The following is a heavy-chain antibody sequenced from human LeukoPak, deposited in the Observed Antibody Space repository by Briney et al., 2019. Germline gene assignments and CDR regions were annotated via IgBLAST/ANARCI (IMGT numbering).Heavy chain of an antibody. V-gene: IGHV1-2*02. CDR1: GYTFTGYY. Sequence: ASVKVSCKASGYTFTGYYMHWVRQAPGQGLEWMGWINPNSGGTNYAQKFQGRVTMTRDTSISTAYMELSRLRSDDTAVYYCARDHTTWGYSSGWYYYWGQGTLVTVSS. J-gene: IGHJ4*02. CDR3: ARDHTTWGYSSGWYYY. CDR2: INPNSGGT. D-gene: IGHD6-19*01.